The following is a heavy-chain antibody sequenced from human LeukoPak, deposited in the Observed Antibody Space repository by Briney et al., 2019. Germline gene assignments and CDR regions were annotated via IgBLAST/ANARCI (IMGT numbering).Heavy chain of an antibody. D-gene: IGHD1-26*01. CDR2: ISWDGGST. J-gene: IGHJ3*02. CDR3: AKEFEWELHAFDI. Sequence: GGSLRLSCAASGFTFDDYTMHWVRQAPGKGLEWVSLISWDGGSTYYADSVKGRFTISRDNSKNSLYLQMNTLRTEDTAVYYCAKEFEWELHAFDIWGQGTMVTVSS. V-gene: IGHV3-43*01. CDR1: GFTFDDYT.